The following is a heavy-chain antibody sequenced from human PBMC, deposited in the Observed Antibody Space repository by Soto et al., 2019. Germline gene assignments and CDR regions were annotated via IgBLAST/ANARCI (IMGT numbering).Heavy chain of an antibody. CDR1: GYSFTSYW. D-gene: IGHD3-22*01. V-gene: IGHV5-51*01. Sequence: ESLKISCKGSGYSFTSYWIGWVRQMPGKGLEWMGTIYPGDSDTRYSPSFQGQVTISADKSISTAYLQWSSLKASDTAMYYCARLYDSSGYYYGYFDYWGQGTLVTVSS. CDR3: ARLYDSSGYYYGYFDY. J-gene: IGHJ4*02. CDR2: IYPGDSDT.